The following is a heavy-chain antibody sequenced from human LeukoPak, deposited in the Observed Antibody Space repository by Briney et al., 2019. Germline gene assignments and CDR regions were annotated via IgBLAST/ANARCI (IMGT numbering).Heavy chain of an antibody. CDR3: ASSGECGGDWYSHIDY. D-gene: IGHD2-21*02. CDR1: VGSLSGYY. J-gene: IGHJ4*02. V-gene: IGHV4-34*01. CDR2: INHSGST. Sequence: SETLSLTCAVYVGSLSGYYWSWIRQPPGKGLEWLGEINHSGSTNYNPSLKSRVTISVDTSQNQFSLRLSSVTVAYTAVYYCASSGECGGDWYSHIDYWGQATLVTVSS.